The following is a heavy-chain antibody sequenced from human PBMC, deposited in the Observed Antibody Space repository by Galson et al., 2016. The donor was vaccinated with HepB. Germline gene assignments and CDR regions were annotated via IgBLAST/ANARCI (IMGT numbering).Heavy chain of an antibody. CDR1: GFTFASYG. Sequence: SLRLSCAASGFTFASYGMHWVRQAPAKGLEWVAFIWYDGTIKYYAYSVKGRFTISRDNSKDTLYLQMNSLRAEDTAVYYCARDYGDSNSYFNYWGQGTLVTVSS. CDR2: IWYDGTIK. D-gene: IGHD4-17*01. J-gene: IGHJ4*02. CDR3: ARDYGDSNSYFNY. V-gene: IGHV3-33*01.